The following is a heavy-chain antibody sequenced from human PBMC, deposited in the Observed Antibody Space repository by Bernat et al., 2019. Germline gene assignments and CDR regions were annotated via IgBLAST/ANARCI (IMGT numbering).Heavy chain of an antibody. CDR1: GFTFSTHG. Sequence: QAQLVESGGGVVQPGRSLRLSCAASGFTFSTHGMHWVRQAPGKGLEWVAVIWYDGCKKYYAESVKGRFTISRDSSKNTLYLQMNRLRAEDTAVYYCARESGYKGLGSGDWGQGTLVTVSS. D-gene: IGHD3-10*01. CDR3: ARESGYKGLGSGD. V-gene: IGHV3-33*01. CDR2: IWYDGCKK. J-gene: IGHJ4*02.